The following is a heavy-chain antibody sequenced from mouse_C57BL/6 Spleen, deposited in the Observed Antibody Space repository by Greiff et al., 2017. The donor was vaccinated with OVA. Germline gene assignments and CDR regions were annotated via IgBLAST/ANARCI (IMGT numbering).Heavy chain of an antibody. CDR1: GYTFTSYW. J-gene: IGHJ1*03. CDR3: ARKDYYGKGWYFDV. V-gene: IGHV1-61*01. D-gene: IGHD2-1*01. CDR2: IYPSDSET. Sequence: VQLQQSGAELVRPGSSVKLSCKASGYTFTSYWMDWVKQRPGQGLEWIGNIYPSDSETHYNQKFKDKATLTVDKSSSTAYMQLSSLTSEDSAVYYCARKDYYGKGWYFDVWGTGTTVTVSS.